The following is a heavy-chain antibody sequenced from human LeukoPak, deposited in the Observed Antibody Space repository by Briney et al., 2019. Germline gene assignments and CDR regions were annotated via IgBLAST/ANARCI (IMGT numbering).Heavy chain of an antibody. Sequence: HPGGSLRLSCAASGFKFDDYAMHWVRQVPGKGLEWVSGINWNGGKIGYADSVRGRFTISRDNAKNSLYLQLNSLRAEDTALHYCAKDVAGVTPYNGMDVWGQGTTVTVFS. D-gene: IGHD6-19*01. CDR3: AKDVAGVTPYNGMDV. CDR2: INWNGGKI. J-gene: IGHJ6*02. CDR1: GFKFDDYA. V-gene: IGHV3-9*01.